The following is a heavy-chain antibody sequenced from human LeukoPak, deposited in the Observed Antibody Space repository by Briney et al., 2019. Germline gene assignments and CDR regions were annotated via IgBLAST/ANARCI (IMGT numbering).Heavy chain of an antibody. CDR1: GGSFSGYY. CDR3: ARDAPSVDNYMDV. Sequence: PSETLSLTCAVYGGSFSGYYWSWIRQPPGKGLEWIGEINHSGSTNYNPSLKSRVTISVDTSKNQFSLKLSSVTAADTAVYYCARDAPSVDNYMDVWGKGTTVTISS. D-gene: IGHD5-12*01. CDR2: INHSGST. V-gene: IGHV4-34*01. J-gene: IGHJ6*03.